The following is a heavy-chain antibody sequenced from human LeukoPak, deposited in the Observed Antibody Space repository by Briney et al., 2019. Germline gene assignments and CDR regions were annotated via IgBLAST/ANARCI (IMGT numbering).Heavy chain of an antibody. D-gene: IGHD5-24*01. V-gene: IGHV3-7*01. CDR3: ATISAQTFDI. CDR2: IKPDGSDK. CDR1: GFSFRSHW. J-gene: IGHJ3*02. Sequence: GSLRLSCVGSGFSFRSHWVNWVRQSPGKGLEWVANIKPDGSDKYSVDSARGRFTVSRDNAKNSAFLQMNSLRAEDTAIYYCATISAQTFDIWGQGTLVSVSS.